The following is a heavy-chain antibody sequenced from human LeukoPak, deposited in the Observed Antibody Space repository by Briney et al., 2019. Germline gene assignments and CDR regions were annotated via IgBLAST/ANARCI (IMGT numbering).Heavy chain of an antibody. CDR1: GYTFTSYG. J-gene: IGHJ5*02. Sequence: ASVKVSCKASGYTFTSYGISWVRQAPGQGLEWMGWISAYNGNTNYAQKLQGRVTMTTDTSTSTAYMELRSLRADDTAVYYCAREGYSYGLNWFDPWGQGTLVTVSS. CDR2: ISAYNGNT. V-gene: IGHV1-18*01. CDR3: AREGYSYGLNWFDP. D-gene: IGHD5-18*01.